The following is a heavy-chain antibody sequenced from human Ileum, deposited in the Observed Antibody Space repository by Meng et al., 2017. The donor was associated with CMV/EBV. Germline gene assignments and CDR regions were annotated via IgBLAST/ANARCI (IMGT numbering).Heavy chain of an antibody. CDR3: TRPMSDSSSSRFDY. V-gene: IGHV3-73*01. Sequence: SGFAFSGSAMHWVRQASGKGLEWVGHIRSKDNSYATAYAASVKGRFTISRDDSKNTAYLQMNSLKTEDTAVYYCTRPMSDSSSSRFDYWGQGTLVTVSS. D-gene: IGHD6-6*01. CDR2: IRSKDNSYAT. CDR1: GFAFSGSA. J-gene: IGHJ4*02.